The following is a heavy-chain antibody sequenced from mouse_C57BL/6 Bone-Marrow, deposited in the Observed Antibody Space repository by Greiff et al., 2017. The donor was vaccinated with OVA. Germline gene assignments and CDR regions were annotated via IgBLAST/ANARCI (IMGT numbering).Heavy chain of an antibody. V-gene: IGHV5-4*01. D-gene: IGHD1-1*01. CDR2: ISDGGSYT. J-gene: IGHJ3*01. Sequence: EVQVVEPGGGLVKPGGSLKLSCAASGFTFSSYAMSWVRQTPEKRLEWVATISDGGSYTYYPDNVKGRFTISRDNAKNNLYLQMSHLKSEDTAMYYCARDENCGRSYGTWCAYWGQGTLVTVSA. CDR3: ARDENCGRSYGTWCAY. CDR1: GFTFSSYA.